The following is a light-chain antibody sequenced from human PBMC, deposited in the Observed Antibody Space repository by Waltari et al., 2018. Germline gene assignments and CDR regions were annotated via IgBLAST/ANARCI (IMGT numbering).Light chain of an antibody. Sequence: ITCLASQSISDSLNWYQQKPGKPPKLIYAASSLQSGVPSRFSGSGSGTDFTLTISSLQPEDFATYYCQQSYGVPKTFGQGTRVEIK. V-gene: IGKV1-39*01. CDR2: AAS. CDR3: QQSYGVPKT. CDR1: QSISDS. J-gene: IGKJ1*01.